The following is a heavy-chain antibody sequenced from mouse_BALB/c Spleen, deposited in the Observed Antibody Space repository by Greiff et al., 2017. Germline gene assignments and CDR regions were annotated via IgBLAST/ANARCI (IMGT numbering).Heavy chain of an antibody. J-gene: IGHJ4*01. CDR3: ATHYYGYAMDY. V-gene: IGHV1-87*01. CDR1: GYTFTSYW. Sequence: VKLQQSGAELARPGASVKLSCKASGYTFTSYWMQWVKQRPGQGLEWIGAIYPGDGDTRYTQKFKGKATLTADKSSSTAYMQLSSLASEDSAVYYCATHYYGYAMDYWGQGTSVTVSS. D-gene: IGHD1-2*01. CDR2: IYPGDGDT.